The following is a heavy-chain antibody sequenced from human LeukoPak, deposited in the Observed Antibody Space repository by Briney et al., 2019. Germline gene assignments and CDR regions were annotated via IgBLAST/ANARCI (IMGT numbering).Heavy chain of an antibody. CDR2: IYHSGST. J-gene: IGHJ4*02. CDR3: ARNYYYGSGSLFDY. V-gene: IGHV4-30-2*01. Sequence: SQTLSLTCAVSGGSLSSGGYSWGWIRQPPGRGLEWIGYIYHSGSTYYHPSLKSRVTIPVDRSKNQFSLKLSSVTAADTAVYYCARNYYYGSGSLFDYWGQGTLVTVSS. D-gene: IGHD3-10*01. CDR1: GGSLSSGGYS.